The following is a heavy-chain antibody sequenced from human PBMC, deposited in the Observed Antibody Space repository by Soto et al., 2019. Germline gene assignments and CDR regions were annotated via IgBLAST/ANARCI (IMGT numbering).Heavy chain of an antibody. CDR1: GFTFSSYA. J-gene: IGHJ5*02. D-gene: IGHD4-17*01. CDR2: ISYDGSNK. Sequence: QVQLVESGGGVVQPGRSLRLSCAASGFTFSSYAMHWVRQAPGKGLEWVAVISYDGSNKYYADSVKGRFTISRDNSKNTLDLQMNSLRAEDTAVYYWARAYGGEENWFDPWGQGTLVTVSS. CDR3: ARAYGGEENWFDP. V-gene: IGHV3-30-3*01.